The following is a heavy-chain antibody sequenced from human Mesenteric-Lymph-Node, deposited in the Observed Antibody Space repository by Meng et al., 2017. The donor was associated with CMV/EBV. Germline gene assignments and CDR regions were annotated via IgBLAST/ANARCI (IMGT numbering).Heavy chain of an antibody. CDR1: WFSLTTIGVG. CDR3: AHIHYSGIPH. J-gene: IGHJ4*02. D-gene: IGHD2-15*01. CDR2: IYENDDK. V-gene: IGHV2-5*01. Sequence: LTCTFSWFSLTTIGVGVGWIHQPPGEALEWLAFIYENDDKRCSPSLKSRLTNSKDTSKNQVVLTMTNMDPVDTATYYCAHIHYSGIPHWGQGTLVTVSS.